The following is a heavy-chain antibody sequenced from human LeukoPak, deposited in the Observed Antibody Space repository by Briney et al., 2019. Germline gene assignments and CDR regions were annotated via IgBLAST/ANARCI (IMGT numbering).Heavy chain of an antibody. J-gene: IGHJ4*02. CDR3: ARDRPYTGGWRGFDY. CDR1: GGTFSRYA. V-gene: IGHV1-69*01. D-gene: IGHD6-19*01. CDR2: IIPMFGIA. Sequence: SVKVSCKASGGTFSRYAISWVRQAPGQGLEWMGGIIPMFGIANYAQKFQGRVSITADESTSTAYMELSSLRSEDTAVYYCARDRPYTGGWRGFDYWGQGTLVTVSS.